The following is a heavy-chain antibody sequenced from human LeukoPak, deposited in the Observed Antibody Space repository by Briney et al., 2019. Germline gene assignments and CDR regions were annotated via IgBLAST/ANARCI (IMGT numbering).Heavy chain of an antibody. CDR1: GGSISSSNW. J-gene: IGHJ2*01. V-gene: IGHV4-4*02. D-gene: IGHD3-10*01. Sequence: SETLSLTCAVSGGSISSSNWWSWVRPPPGKGLEWIGEIYHSGSTNYNPSLKSRVTISVDKSKNQFSLKLSSVTAADTAVYYCARLAFGDERYFDLWGRGTLVTVSS. CDR3: ARLAFGDERYFDL. CDR2: IYHSGST.